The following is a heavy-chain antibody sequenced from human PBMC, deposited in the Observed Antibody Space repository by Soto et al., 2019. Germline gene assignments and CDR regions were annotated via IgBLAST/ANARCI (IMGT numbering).Heavy chain of an antibody. CDR3: ANSRNLGN. CDR1: GFTFSSYA. Sequence: QVQVVESGGGVVQPGRSLRLSCAASGFTFSSYAMTWVRQAPGKGLECVAAISNDGIKKYYTDSVKGRFTISRDNSENTLYLQMDSLRAEDTALYYCANSRNLGNWGQGTLVTVSS. D-gene: IGHD1-1*01. CDR2: ISNDGIKK. V-gene: IGHV3-30*04. J-gene: IGHJ4*02.